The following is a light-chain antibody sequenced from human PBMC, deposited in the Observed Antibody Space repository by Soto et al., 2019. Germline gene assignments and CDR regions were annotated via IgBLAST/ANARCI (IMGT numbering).Light chain of an antibody. CDR3: TSWTTSTTML. V-gene: IGLV2-14*03. CDR1: SSDIGAYNF. Sequence: QSALTQPASVSGSPGHSITISSTGTSSDIGAYNFVSWYQQHPGKAPKLMLYDVNIRPSGVSNRFSGSKSGNTASLTISGLQAEDEADYYCTSWTTSTTMLFGGGTKVTVL. J-gene: IGLJ2*01. CDR2: DVN.